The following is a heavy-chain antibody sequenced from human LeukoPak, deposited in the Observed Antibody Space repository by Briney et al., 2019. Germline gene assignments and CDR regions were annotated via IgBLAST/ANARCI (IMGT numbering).Heavy chain of an antibody. J-gene: IGHJ5*02. D-gene: IGHD3-10*01. V-gene: IGHV1-24*01. CDR1: GYTLTELS. CDR2: FDPEDGET. CDR3: ATLVGSPSSRDWFDP. Sequence: ASVKVSCKVSGYTLTELSMHWVRQAPGKGLEWMGGFDPEDGETIYAQKFQGRVTMTEDTSTDTAYMELSSLRSEDTAVYYCATLVGSPSSRDWFDPWGQGTLVTVSS.